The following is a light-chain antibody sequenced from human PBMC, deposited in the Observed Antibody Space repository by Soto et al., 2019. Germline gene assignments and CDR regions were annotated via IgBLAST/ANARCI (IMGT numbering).Light chain of an antibody. Sequence: EIVLTQSPGTLSLSPGERAALSCRASHSVSSTYLAWYQQKPGQAPRLLIYGASSRATGIPDRFSGSGSGTDFTITISRLEPDDFAVYYCQQYGSSPPYTFGQGTKLEIK. CDR2: GAS. J-gene: IGKJ2*01. V-gene: IGKV3-20*01. CDR1: HSVSSTY. CDR3: QQYGSSPPYT.